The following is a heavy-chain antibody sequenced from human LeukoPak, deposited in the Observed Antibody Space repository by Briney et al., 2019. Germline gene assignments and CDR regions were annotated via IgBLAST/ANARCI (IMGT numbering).Heavy chain of an antibody. V-gene: IGHV1-2*02. D-gene: IGHD6-19*01. CDR3: ARDGVAGSSDAFDL. CDR1: GYTFTGYY. CDR2: INPNSGGT. J-gene: IGHJ3*01. Sequence: ASVKVSCKASGYTFTGYYMHWVRQAPGQGLEWMGWINPNSGGTNYAQKFQGRVTMTTDTSISTAYMELNWLTSDDTAVYYCARDGVAGSSDAFDLWGQGTMVTVSS.